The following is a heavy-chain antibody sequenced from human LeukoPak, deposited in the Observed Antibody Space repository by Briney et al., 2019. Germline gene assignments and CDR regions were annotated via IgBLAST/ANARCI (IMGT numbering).Heavy chain of an antibody. CDR3: ARGGYNYENWFDP. V-gene: IGHV4-61*02. Sequence: SQTLSLTCTVSGGSISSGSYYWNWLRQPAGTGLEWIGRLYISGSTNYNPSLKSRVTISVDTSKNQFSLKLSSVTAADTAVYYCARGGYNYENWFDPWGQGTLVTVSS. CDR1: GGSISSGSYY. D-gene: IGHD5-18*01. J-gene: IGHJ5*02. CDR2: LYISGST.